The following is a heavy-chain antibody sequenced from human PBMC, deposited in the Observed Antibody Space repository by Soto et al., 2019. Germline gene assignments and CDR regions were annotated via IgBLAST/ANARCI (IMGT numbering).Heavy chain of an antibody. CDR2: IIPIFGTA. CDR1: GGTFSSYA. J-gene: IGHJ6*02. D-gene: IGHD1-1*01. Sequence: SVKVSCKASGGTFSSYAISWVRQAPVQGLEWMGWIIPIFGTANYAQKFQGRVTITADESTSTAYMELSSLRSEDTAVYYCARVGTGTAYYYYGMDVWGQGTTVNVSS. V-gene: IGHV1-69*13. CDR3: ARVGTGTAYYYYGMDV.